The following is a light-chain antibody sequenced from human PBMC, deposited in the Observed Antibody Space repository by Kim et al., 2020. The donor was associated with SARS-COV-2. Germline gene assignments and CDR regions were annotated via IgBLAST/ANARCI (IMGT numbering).Light chain of an antibody. CDR3: AAWDDSLSGWV. Sequence: ELTQPPSASGTPGQRVTISCSGSSSNIGSNYVYWYQQLPGTAPKLLIYRNNQRPSGVPDRFSGSKSGTSASLAISGLRSEDEADDYCAAWDDSLSGWVFGGGTQLTDL. J-gene: IGLJ3*02. CDR1: SSNIGSNY. V-gene: IGLV1-47*01. CDR2: RNN.